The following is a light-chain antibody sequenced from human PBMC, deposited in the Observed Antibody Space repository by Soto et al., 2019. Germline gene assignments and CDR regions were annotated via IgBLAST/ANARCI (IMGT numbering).Light chain of an antibody. CDR1: QSISSW. J-gene: IGKJ1*01. Sequence: DIQMTQSPSTLSASVGDGVTITCRASQSISSWLAWYQQKPGKAPNLLIYDASSLESGVPSRFSGSGSGTEFTLTIRSLRPDDFATYYCQQYNTYSTFGQGTKV. V-gene: IGKV1-5*01. CDR3: QQYNTYST. CDR2: DAS.